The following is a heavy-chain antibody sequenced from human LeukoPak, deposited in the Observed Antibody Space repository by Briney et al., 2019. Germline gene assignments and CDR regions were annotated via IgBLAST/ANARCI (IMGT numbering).Heavy chain of an antibody. V-gene: IGHV3-9*01. D-gene: IGHD5-12*01. J-gene: IGHJ4*02. CDR2: ISWNSGSI. CDR3: RAHGYDDY. Sequence: GGSLRLSCAASGFTFDDYAMHWVRQAPGKGLEWVSGISWNSGSIGYADSVKGRFTISRDNAKNSLYLQMNSLRAEDTALYYCRAHGYDDYWGQGTLVTVSS. CDR1: GFTFDDYA.